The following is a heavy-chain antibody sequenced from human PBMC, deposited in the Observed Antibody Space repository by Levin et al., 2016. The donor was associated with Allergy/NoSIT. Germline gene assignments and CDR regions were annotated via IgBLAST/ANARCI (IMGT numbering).Heavy chain of an antibody. CDR3: VKSYDSSDWRAFDI. V-gene: IGHV3-72*01. J-gene: IGHJ3*02. CDR2: TRNKANSYST. CDR1: GFTFSDHY. Sequence: GGSLRLSCAASGFTFSDHYMDWVRQAPGKGLEWVGRTRNKANSYSTEYAASVKGRFTISRDDSTNSLSLQMNSLKTEDTAVYYCVKSYDSSDWRAFDIWGQGTMVTVSS. D-gene: IGHD3-22*01.